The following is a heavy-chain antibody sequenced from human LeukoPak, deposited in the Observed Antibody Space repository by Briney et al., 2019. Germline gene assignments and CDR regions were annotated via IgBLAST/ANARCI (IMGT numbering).Heavy chain of an antibody. J-gene: IGHJ5*02. CDR2: IYYSGTT. Sequence: SGTLSLTCSVSGVSSSSSYWSWIRQPPGKGLEWIGYIYYSGTTNYNPSLKSRVTMSIDTPKNQISLKLSSVTAADTAVYYCARHYGIGPIGVWFDPWGQGTLVTVSS. CDR1: GVSSSSSY. CDR3: ARHYGIGPIGVWFDP. V-gene: IGHV4-59*01. D-gene: IGHD3-10*01.